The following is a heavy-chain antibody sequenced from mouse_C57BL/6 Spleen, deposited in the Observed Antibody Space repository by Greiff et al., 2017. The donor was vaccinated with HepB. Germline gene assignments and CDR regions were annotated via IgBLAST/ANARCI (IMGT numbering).Heavy chain of an antibody. CDR2: ISYSGST. D-gene: IGHD6-1*01. CDR3: ARGAQPRYFDY. V-gene: IGHV3-1*01. CDR1: GYSITSCYD. Sequence: ESGPGMVKPSQSLSLTCTVTGYSITSCYDWHWIRHFPGNKLEWMGYISYSGSTNYNPSLKSRISITHDTSKNHVFLKLNSVTTEDTATYYCARGAQPRYFDYWGQGTTLTVSS. J-gene: IGHJ2*01.